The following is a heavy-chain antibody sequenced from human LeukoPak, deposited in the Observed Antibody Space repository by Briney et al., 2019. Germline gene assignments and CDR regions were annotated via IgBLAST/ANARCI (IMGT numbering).Heavy chain of an antibody. CDR1: GFTFYSYG. Sequence: GGSLRLSCVASGFTFYSYGMTWVRQAPGRGLEWVSFISGSGGTTYYADSVKGRFTISRDDSKNPLYLRMKSLIAEDTAIYYCAKGALRGYSDPGALDMWGRGTKVTVSP. CDR3: AKGALRGYSDPGALDM. V-gene: IGHV3-23*01. J-gene: IGHJ3*02. CDR2: ISGSGGTT. D-gene: IGHD5-12*01.